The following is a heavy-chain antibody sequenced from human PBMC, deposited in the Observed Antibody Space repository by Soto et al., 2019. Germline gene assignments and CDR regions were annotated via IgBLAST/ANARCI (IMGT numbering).Heavy chain of an antibody. CDR3: ARQAAAPGIDLWFDP. J-gene: IGHJ5*02. V-gene: IGHV4-39*01. Sequence: YWAWFRQPPGKELEWIANIFYAGNTYYNPSLKSRVTVSVDTSKNQFSLKLDSVTAADTAVYYCARQAAAPGIDLWFDPWGQGTLVTVSS. CDR1: Y. D-gene: IGHD6-13*01. CDR2: IFYAGNT.